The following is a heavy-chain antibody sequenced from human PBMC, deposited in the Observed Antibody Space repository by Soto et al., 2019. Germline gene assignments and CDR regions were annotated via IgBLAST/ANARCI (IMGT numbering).Heavy chain of an antibody. D-gene: IGHD3-16*02. CDR1: GLAFPIDD. V-gene: IGHV1-8*01. J-gene: IGHJ3*01. CDR2: MNPSGRNT. CDR3: ARYRTKVPVAFDV. Sequence: QVQLVQSGAEVKKPGASVQVSCKASGLAFPIDDIIWVRQTIGQGLEFMGWMNPSGRNTGYTQKFQGRATFTWNTPTNTAYTDLSGLRSEDTAVYYCARYRTKVPVAFDVWGQGTMVTVSS.